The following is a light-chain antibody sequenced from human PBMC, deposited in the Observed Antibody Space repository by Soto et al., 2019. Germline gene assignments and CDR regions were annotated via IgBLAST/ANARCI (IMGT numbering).Light chain of an antibody. CDR3: QQSHSTPWT. CDR2: GAS. Sequence: DIQMTQSPSSLSASVGDRVTITCRASQTITTYLNWYQQKPGKDPKLLIYGASSLQSGVQSRLTGSGSVTDFTLTISSLQPEDFATYHCQQSHSTPWTFGQGTKVEIK. J-gene: IGKJ1*01. CDR1: QTITTY. V-gene: IGKV1-39*01.